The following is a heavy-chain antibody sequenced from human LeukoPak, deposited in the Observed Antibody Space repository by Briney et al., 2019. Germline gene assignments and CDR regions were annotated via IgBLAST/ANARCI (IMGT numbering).Heavy chain of an antibody. Sequence: PGGSLRLSCAASGFTFSSYAMHWVRQAPGKGLEWVAVISYDGSNKYYADSVKGRFTISRDNSKNTLYLQMNSLRAEDTAVYYCARQYDFWSGYETAFDYWGQGTLVTVSS. D-gene: IGHD3-3*01. CDR1: GFTFSSYA. CDR3: ARQYDFWSGYETAFDY. CDR2: ISYDGSNK. J-gene: IGHJ4*02. V-gene: IGHV3-30*04.